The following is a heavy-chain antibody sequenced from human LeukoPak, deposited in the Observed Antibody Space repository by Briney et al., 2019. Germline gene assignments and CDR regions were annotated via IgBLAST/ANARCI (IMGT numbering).Heavy chain of an antibody. Sequence: SETLSLTCTVSTGSINRYYWSWIRQPPGKGLEWIGYIDYSGSTNYNPSLKRRVTISVDTSKNQFSLQLGSVTAADTAVYYCARHIIYSKKPSFDHWGQGTLVTVSS. CDR2: IDYSGST. J-gene: IGHJ4*02. D-gene: IGHD4-11*01. CDR1: TGSINRYY. V-gene: IGHV4-59*01. CDR3: ARHIIYSKKPSFDH.